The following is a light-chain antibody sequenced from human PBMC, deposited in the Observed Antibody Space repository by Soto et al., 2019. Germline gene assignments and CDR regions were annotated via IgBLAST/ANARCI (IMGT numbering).Light chain of an antibody. Sequence: QSVLTQPPSASGTPGQTVNISCSGSTSNIGKTFVYWYQHFPGAAPKLLIYRNTLRPSGVPDRLSAYKSGTSTSLAISGLRSEDEADYYCCVYSGTYSSYVFGTGTKVTVL. CDR2: RNT. J-gene: IGLJ1*01. CDR1: TSNIGKTF. V-gene: IGLV1-47*01. CDR3: CVYSGTYSSYV.